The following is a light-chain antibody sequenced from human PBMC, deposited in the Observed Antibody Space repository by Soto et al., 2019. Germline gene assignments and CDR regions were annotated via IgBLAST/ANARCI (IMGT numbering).Light chain of an antibody. V-gene: IGKV3-20*01. CDR2: GPS. CDR3: QQYGSSPIT. J-gene: IGKJ5*01. CDR1: QSVSSTH. Sequence: EIVLTQSPGTLSLSPGERATLSCRASQSVSSTHLAWYQQKPGQAPRLLIYGPSSRATGIPDRFSGSGSGTDFTLNISRLEPEDFVVYYCQQYGSSPITFGQGTRREIK.